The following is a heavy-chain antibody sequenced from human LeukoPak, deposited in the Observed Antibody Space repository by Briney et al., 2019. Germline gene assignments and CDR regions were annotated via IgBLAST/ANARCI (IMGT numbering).Heavy chain of an antibody. CDR2: ISYDGSNK. CDR1: GFTFSSYA. Sequence: GGSLRLSCAASGFTFSSYAMHWVRQAPGKGLEWVAVISYDGSNKYYADSVKGRFTISRDKSKNTLYLQMNRPRTEDTVVEYCARDGYSRYDWAPLWPDYWGQGTLVTVSS. D-gene: IGHD5-12*01. J-gene: IGHJ4*02. V-gene: IGHV3-30-3*01. CDR3: ARDGYSRYDWAPLWPDY.